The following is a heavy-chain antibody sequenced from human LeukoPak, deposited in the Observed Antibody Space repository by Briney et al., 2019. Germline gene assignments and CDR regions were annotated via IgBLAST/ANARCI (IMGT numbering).Heavy chain of an antibody. CDR3: ARLTVAGTGPYYYGMDV. V-gene: IGHV1-18*01. Sequence: VASVKVSCKASGYTFTSYGISWVRQAPGQGLEWMGWISAYNGNTNYAQKLQGRVTMTTDTSTSTAYMDLRSLRSDDTAVYYCARLTVAGTGPYYYGMDVWGQGTTVTVSS. D-gene: IGHD6-19*01. J-gene: IGHJ6*02. CDR1: GYTFTSYG. CDR2: ISAYNGNT.